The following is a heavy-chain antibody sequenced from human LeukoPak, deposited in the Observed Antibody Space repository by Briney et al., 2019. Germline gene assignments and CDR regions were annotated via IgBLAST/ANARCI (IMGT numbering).Heavy chain of an antibody. CDR3: AFGGVIAWYFDY. D-gene: IGHD3-16*02. J-gene: IGHJ4*02. CDR2: IKQDGTEE. CDR1: GFTFSFYW. Sequence: GGSLRLSCAASGFTFSFYWLSWIRQAPGKGLEWVASIKQDGTEEQYVDSVKGRFTISIDTAKSSLYLQMNSLRGEDTAVYYCAFGGVIAWYFDYWGQGTLVTVSS. V-gene: IGHV3-7*01.